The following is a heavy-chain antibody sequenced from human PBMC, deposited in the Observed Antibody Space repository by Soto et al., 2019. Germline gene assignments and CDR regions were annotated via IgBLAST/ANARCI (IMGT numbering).Heavy chain of an antibody. CDR2: IKSKTDGGTT. CDR1: GFTFSNAW. D-gene: IGHD2-15*01. Sequence: GGSLRLSCAASGFTFSNAWMSWVRQAPGRGLEWVGRIKSKTDGGTTDYAAPVKGRFTISRDDSKNTLYLQMNSLKTEDTAVYFCTRQGRYCSSSSCSDYHRYGLDLWGQGTTVTVSS. CDR3: TRQGRYCSSSSCSDYHRYGLDL. J-gene: IGHJ6*02. V-gene: IGHV3-15*01.